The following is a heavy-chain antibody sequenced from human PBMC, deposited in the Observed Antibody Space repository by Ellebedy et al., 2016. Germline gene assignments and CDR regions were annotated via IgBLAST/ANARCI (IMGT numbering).Heavy chain of an antibody. V-gene: IGHV3-11*01. CDR2: ISSGGIK. Sequence: GGSLRLSCAASGFTFSDYYMSWIRQAPGKGLEWISYISSGGIKYYADSVKGRLTVSRDNAKNSLYLQMNSLRAEDTALYYCANLAVAGTNYWGQGTLVTVSS. CDR1: GFTFSDYY. D-gene: IGHD6-19*01. J-gene: IGHJ4*02. CDR3: ANLAVAGTNY.